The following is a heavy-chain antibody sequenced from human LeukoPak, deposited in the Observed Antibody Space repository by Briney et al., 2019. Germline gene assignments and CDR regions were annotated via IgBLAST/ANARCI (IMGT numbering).Heavy chain of an antibody. CDR3: ARAADSSGYSPYYYYGMDV. CDR1: GFTFSSYA. D-gene: IGHD3-22*01. J-gene: IGHJ6*02. CDR2: ISYDGSNK. Sequence: GGSLRLSCAASGFTFSSYAMHWVRQAPGKGLEWVAVISYDGSNKYYADSVKGRFTISRDNSKNTLYLQMNSLRAEDTAVYYCARAADSSGYSPYYYYGMDVWGQGTTVTVSS. V-gene: IGHV3-30-3*01.